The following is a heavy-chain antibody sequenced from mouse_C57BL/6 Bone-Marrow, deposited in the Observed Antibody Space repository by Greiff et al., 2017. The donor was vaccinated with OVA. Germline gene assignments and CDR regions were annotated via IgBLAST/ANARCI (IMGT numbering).Heavy chain of an antibody. D-gene: IGHD3-2*01. CDR3: ARGQDSSSDY. CDR1: GYTFTSSG. V-gene: IGHV1-81*01. Sequence: QVQLQQSGAELARPGASVKLSCKASGYTFTSSGISWVKQRTGQGLEWIGEIYPRSGNTYYNEKFKGKATLTADKSSSTAYMELRSLTSEDAAVYFCARGQDSSSDYWGQGTTLTVSS. J-gene: IGHJ2*01. CDR2: IYPRSGNT.